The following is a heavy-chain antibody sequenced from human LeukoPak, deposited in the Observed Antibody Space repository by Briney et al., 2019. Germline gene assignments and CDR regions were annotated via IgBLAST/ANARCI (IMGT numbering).Heavy chain of an antibody. D-gene: IGHD4-11*01. V-gene: IGHV3-30*18. J-gene: IGHJ6*02. CDR1: GFTFSSYG. Sequence: GGSLRLSCAASGFTFSSYGMHWVRQAPGKGLEWVAVISYDGSNKYYADSVKGRFTISRDNSKNTLYLQMNSLRAEDTAVYYCAKGPLVTEEYYYYYGMDVWGQGTRSPSP. CDR3: AKGPLVTEEYYYYYGMDV. CDR2: ISYDGSNK.